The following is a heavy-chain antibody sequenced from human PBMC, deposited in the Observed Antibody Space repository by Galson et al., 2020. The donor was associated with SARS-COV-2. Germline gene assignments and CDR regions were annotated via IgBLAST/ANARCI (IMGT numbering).Heavy chain of an antibody. J-gene: IGHJ6*03. D-gene: IGHD2-2*01. V-gene: IGHV1-69*13. Sequence: SVKVSCKASGGTFSSYAISWVRQAPGQGLEWMGGIIPIFGTANYAQKFQGRVTITADESTSTAYMERSSLSSEDTALYYCARGGWGYCSSTSCQARYYYYYMDVWGKGTTVTVSS. CDR3: ARGGWGYCSSTSCQARYYYYYMDV. CDR1: GGTFSSYA. CDR2: IIPIFGTA.